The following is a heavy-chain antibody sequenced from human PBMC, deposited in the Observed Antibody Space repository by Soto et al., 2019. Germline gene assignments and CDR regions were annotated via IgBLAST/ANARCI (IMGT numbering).Heavy chain of an antibody. CDR1: GYSFTSYW. J-gene: IGHJ6*02. D-gene: IGHD6-13*01. V-gene: IGHV5-51*01. CDR2: IYPGESDT. Sequence: PGESLKISCKGSGYSFTSYWIGWVRQMPGKGLEWMGIIYPGESDTRYSPSFQGQVTISADKSISTAYLQWSSLKASDTAMYYCARTSAAGKYYYGMDVWGQGTTVTVSS. CDR3: ARTSAAGKYYYGMDV.